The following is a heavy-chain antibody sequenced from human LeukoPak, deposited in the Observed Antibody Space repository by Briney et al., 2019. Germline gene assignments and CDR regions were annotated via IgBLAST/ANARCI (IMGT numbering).Heavy chain of an antibody. Sequence: GASVKLSCTSSGYRFIDHYIHWVRQAPGQGLEWMGWINPDSGVTNYAQKFQGRVTMTRDTSIRTAYIELDSLRSDDTAVYYCASPLPRDYAASHCFLDLWGRGTLVAVSS. CDR1: GYRFIDHY. V-gene: IGHV1-2*02. D-gene: IGHD4-17*01. CDR2: INPDSGVT. CDR3: ASPLPRDYAASHCFLDL. J-gene: IGHJ2*01.